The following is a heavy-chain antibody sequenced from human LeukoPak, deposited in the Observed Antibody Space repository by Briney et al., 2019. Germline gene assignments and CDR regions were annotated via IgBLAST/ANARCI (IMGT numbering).Heavy chain of an antibody. D-gene: IGHD6-6*01. CDR2: IYYSGST. CDR3: ARVVAARYYYMDV. J-gene: IGHJ6*03. Sequence: SETLSLTCTVSGGSISSYYWSWIRQPPGKGLEWIGYIYYSGSTNYNPSLKSRVTISVDTSRNQFSLKLSSVTAADTAVYYCARVVAARYYYMDVRGKGTTVTVSS. V-gene: IGHV4-59*01. CDR1: GGSISSYY.